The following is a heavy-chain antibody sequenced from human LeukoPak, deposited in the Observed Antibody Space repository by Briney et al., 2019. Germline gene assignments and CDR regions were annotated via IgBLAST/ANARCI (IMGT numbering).Heavy chain of an antibody. CDR1: GYTLTELS. Sequence: GASVKVSCKVSGYTLTELSMHWVRQAPGKGLEWMGGIIPIFGTANYAQKFQGRVTITTDESTSTAYMELSSLRSEDTAVYYCARGDYYDSSGYYGDYWGQGTLVTVSS. CDR3: ARGDYYDSSGYYGDY. CDR2: IIPIFGTA. J-gene: IGHJ4*02. V-gene: IGHV1-69*05. D-gene: IGHD3-22*01.